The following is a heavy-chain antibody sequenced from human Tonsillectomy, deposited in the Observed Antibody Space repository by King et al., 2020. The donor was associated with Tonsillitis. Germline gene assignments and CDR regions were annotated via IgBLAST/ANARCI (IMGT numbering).Heavy chain of an antibody. CDR2: INHSGST. V-gene: IGHV4-34*01. J-gene: IGHJ4*02. CDR1: GGSFSGYY. Sequence: VQLQQWGAGLLKPSETLSLTCAVYGGSFSGYYWSWIRQPPGKGLEWIGEINHSGSTNYNPSLKSRVTVSVDTSKNQFSLTLSSVTAADTAVYYCARKIDFGYYFDYWGQGTLVTVSS. CDR3: ARKIDFGYYFDY. D-gene: IGHD3-16*01.